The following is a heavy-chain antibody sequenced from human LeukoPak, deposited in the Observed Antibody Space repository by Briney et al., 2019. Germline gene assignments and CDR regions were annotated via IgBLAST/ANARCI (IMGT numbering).Heavy chain of an antibody. V-gene: IGHV3-23*01. Sequence: PGGSLRLSCAASGFTFSSYAMSWVRQAPGKGLEWVSAISGSGGSTYYADSVKGRFTISRDNSKNTLYLQMNSLRAEDTAVYYCAKESIPSVLWFGETPFDYWGQGTLVTVSS. D-gene: IGHD3-10*01. CDR3: AKESIPSVLWFGETPFDY. CDR2: ISGSGGST. CDR1: GFTFSSYA. J-gene: IGHJ4*02.